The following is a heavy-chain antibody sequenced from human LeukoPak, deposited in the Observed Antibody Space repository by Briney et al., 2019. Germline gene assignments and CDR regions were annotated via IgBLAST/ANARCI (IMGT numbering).Heavy chain of an antibody. CDR2: TNSGGTST. J-gene: IGHJ4*02. Sequence: GGSLRLSCATSGFPFSDFSMSWVRQAPGKGLEWISTTNSGGTSTYYAESVKGRFTISRDNSKNTLCLQMSSLRADDTAVYYCAKESLRYDFDYWGQGTLVTVSS. D-gene: IGHD1-1*01. CDR3: AKESLRYDFDY. V-gene: IGHV3-23*01. CDR1: GFPFSDFS.